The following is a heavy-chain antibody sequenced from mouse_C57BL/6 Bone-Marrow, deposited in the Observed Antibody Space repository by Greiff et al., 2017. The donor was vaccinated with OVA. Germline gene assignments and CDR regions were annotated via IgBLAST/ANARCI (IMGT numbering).Heavy chain of an antibody. J-gene: IGHJ4*01. V-gene: IGHV6-3*01. CDR2: IRLKSDNYAT. Sequence: EVQLQESGGGLVQPGGSMKLSCVASGFTFSNYWMNWVRQSPEKGLEWVAQIRLKSDNYATHYAESVKGRFTISRDDSKSSVYLQMNNLRAEDTGIYYCTKAYYSNYNAMDYWGQGTSVTVSS. D-gene: IGHD2-5*01. CDR3: TKAYYSNYNAMDY. CDR1: GFTFSNYW.